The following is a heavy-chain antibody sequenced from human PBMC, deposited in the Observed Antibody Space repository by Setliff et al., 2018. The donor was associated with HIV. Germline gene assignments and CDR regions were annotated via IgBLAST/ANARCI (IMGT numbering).Heavy chain of an antibody. CDR3: ARGHLVAATLWVKDYYYMDV. J-gene: IGHJ6*03. V-gene: IGHV4-39*01. CDR2: IYSTGSGST. D-gene: IGHD2-15*01. CDR1: AGSVTSSTYY. Sequence: SETLSLTCTVSAGSVTSSTYYWGWIRQPPGMGLEWIGNIYSTGSGSTSYNPSLKSRVTISVDTSKNQFSLKLSSVTAADTAVYYCARGHLVAATLWVKDYYYMDVWGKGTTVTVSS.